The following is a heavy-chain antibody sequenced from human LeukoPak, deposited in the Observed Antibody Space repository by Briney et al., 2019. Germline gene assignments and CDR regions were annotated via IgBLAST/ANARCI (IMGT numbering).Heavy chain of an antibody. Sequence: SETLSLTCTVSGGSISTYYWSWIRQPAGKGLEWIGRIYSGGSTNYNPSLKSRVTISVDTSKNQFSLKLSSVTAADTAVYYCARGPYYYDRYFDLWGRGTLVTVSS. CDR2: IYSGGST. D-gene: IGHD3-22*01. V-gene: IGHV4-4*07. CDR3: ARGPYYYDRYFDL. CDR1: GGSISTYY. J-gene: IGHJ2*01.